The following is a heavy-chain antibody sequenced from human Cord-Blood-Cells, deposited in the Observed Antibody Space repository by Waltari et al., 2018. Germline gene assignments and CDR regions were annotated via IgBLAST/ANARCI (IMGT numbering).Heavy chain of an antibody. J-gene: IGHJ4*02. CDR2: MNPNSGNT. CDR3: ARGPVGATAY. V-gene: IGHV1-8*01. Sequence: QVQLVQSGAEVKKPGASVKVSCKASGYTFTSYDINWVRQATGQGLEWMGWMNPNSGNTAYAQKFQARVTMTRNTSISTSYMGLRRLGSEDTSVYYCARGPVGATAYWGQGPLVTVSS. D-gene: IGHD1-26*01. CDR1: GYTFTSYD.